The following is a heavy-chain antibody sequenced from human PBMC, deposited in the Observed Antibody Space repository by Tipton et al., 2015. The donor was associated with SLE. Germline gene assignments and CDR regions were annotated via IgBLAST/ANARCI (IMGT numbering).Heavy chain of an antibody. D-gene: IGHD2-15*01. Sequence: LRLSCTVSGGSITTNYWSWIRQPAGKGLEWIGRMYNSGSTDYNPSLKSRVTMSVDTSKNQFSLKLSSVTAADTAVYYCARDRGSLGAFDIWGQGTMVTVSS. CDR2: MYNSGST. CDR3: ARDRGSLGAFDI. V-gene: IGHV4-4*07. CDR1: GGSITTNY. J-gene: IGHJ3*02.